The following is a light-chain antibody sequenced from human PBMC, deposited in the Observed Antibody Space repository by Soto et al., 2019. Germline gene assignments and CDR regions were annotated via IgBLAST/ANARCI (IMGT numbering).Light chain of an antibody. V-gene: IGKV3-20*01. CDR2: GAS. CDR3: QQYGSSPWT. Sequence: EIVFTQSPCTLSLSPGERATLSCRASQSVSSNNLVWYQQKPGQAPRLLIYGASYRAAGIPDRFSGSGSGTDFTLTISRLEPEDFALYYCQQYGSSPWTFGQGTKVDIK. CDR1: QSVSSNN. J-gene: IGKJ1*01.